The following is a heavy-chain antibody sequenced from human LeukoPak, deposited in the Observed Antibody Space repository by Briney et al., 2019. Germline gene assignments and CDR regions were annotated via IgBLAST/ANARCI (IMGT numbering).Heavy chain of an antibody. CDR2: IKSKTDGGTT. CDR3: TVRSGFGINKNHFDY. V-gene: IGHV3-15*01. Sequence: GGSLRLSCAASGCTFSNAWMSWVRQAPGKGLEWVGRIKSKTDGGTTDYAAPVKGRFTISRDDSKNTLYLQMNSLKTEDTAVYYCTVRSGFGINKNHFDYWGQGTLVTVSS. J-gene: IGHJ4*02. CDR1: GCTFSNAW. D-gene: IGHD3-10*01.